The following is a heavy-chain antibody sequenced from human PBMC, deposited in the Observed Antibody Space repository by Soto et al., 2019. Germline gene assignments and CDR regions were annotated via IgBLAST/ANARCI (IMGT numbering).Heavy chain of an antibody. V-gene: IGHV3-33*01. J-gene: IGHJ4*02. CDR1: GFKFTDYG. CDR2: SWFDGSIA. CDR3: ARDGARIDSSGKFDY. D-gene: IGHD3-22*01. Sequence: QVQLVESGGGVVQPVRSLRLSCVASGFKFTDYGLNWVRQTPGKGLEWVAISWFDGSIAYYAESVKGRFTISRDDSRNTVYLHMNSLRGEDTAMYYCARDGARIDSSGKFDYWGQGTQVTVSS.